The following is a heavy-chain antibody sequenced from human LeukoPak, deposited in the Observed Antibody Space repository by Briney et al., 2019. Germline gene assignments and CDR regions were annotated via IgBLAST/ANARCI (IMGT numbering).Heavy chain of an antibody. D-gene: IGHD5-18*01. CDR2: IIPIFGTA. CDR1: GGTFTSYA. CDR3: ARGSIQLWQTTDV. Sequence: GASVKVSCKASGGTFTSYAISWVGQAPGQGREWMGGIIPIFGTANYAQKFQGRVTITADKSTSTAYMELSSLRSEDTAVYYCARGSIQLWQTTDVWGQGTLVTVSS. V-gene: IGHV1-69*06. J-gene: IGHJ4*02.